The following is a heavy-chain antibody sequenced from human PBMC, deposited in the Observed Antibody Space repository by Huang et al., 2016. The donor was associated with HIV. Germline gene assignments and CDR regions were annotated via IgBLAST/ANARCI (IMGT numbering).Heavy chain of an antibody. Sequence: QITLRESGPALVKPTQTLTLTCTFSGFSLTTTGVGVGWIRQPPGQALEWLAFIYSNGDGRYSPSLSSRLTITKDTSKNQVVLQMTNMDPVDTATYYCAHSTDASAATFYFDFWGQGTLVAVSS. CDR3: AHSTDASAATFYFDF. CDR1: GFSLTTTGVG. J-gene: IGHJ4*02. V-gene: IGHV2-5*01. D-gene: IGHD6-25*01. CDR2: IYSNGDG.